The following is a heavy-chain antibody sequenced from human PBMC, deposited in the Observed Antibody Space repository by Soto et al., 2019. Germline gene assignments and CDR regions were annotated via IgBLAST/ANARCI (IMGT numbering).Heavy chain of an antibody. V-gene: IGHV4-39*01. CDR2: IYYSGST. D-gene: IGHD5-12*01. Sequence: SETLSLTCTVSGGSISSSSYYWGWIRQPPGKGLEWIGSIYYSGSTYYNPSLKSRVTISVDTSKNQFSLKLSSVTAADTAVYYCARQKESIVATISYYYYYGMDVWGQGTTVTVSS. CDR1: GGSISSSSYY. CDR3: ARQKESIVATISYYYYYGMDV. J-gene: IGHJ6*02.